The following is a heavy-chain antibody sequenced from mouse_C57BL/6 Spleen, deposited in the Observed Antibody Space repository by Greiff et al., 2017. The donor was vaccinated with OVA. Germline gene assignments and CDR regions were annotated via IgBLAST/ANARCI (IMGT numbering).Heavy chain of an antibody. J-gene: IGHJ4*01. V-gene: IGHV1-81*01. CDR3: ARSYYDYDDAMDY. Sequence: VQLQQSGAELARPGASVKLSCKASGYTFTSYGISWVKQRTGQGLEWIGEIYPRSGNTYYNEKFKGKATLTADKSSSTAYMELSSLTSEDSAVYFCARSYYDYDDAMDYWGQGTSVTVSS. CDR2: IYPRSGNT. CDR1: GYTFTSYG. D-gene: IGHD2-4*01.